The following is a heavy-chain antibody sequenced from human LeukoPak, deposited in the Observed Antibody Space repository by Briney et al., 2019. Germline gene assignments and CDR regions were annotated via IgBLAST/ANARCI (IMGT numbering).Heavy chain of an antibody. D-gene: IGHD2-2*01. V-gene: IGHV1-46*01. CDR2: INPSGGST. CDR3: ARAPAAIYCSSTSCYYMDV. Sequence: ASVKVSCKASGYTFTSYYMHWVRQAPGQGLEWMGIINPSGGSTSYAQKFQGRVTMTRDTSTSTVYMELSSLRSEDTAVYYCARAPAAIYCSSTSCYYMDVWGKGTTVTVSS. CDR1: GYTFTSYY. J-gene: IGHJ6*03.